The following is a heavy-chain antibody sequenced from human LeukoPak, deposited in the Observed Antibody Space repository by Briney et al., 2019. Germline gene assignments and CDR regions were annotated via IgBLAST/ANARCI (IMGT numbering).Heavy chain of an antibody. CDR2: ISSSGSTI. J-gene: IGHJ2*01. D-gene: IGHD2-21*01. CDR1: GFTFSDYY. Sequence: GGSLRLSCAASGFTFSDYYMSWIRQAPGKGLEWVSYISSSGSTIYYADSVKGRFTISRDNAKNSLYLQMNSLRAEDTAVYYCAREGGSLFRPNGNWYFDLWGRGTLVTVSS. V-gene: IGHV3-11*01. CDR3: AREGGSLFRPNGNWYFDL.